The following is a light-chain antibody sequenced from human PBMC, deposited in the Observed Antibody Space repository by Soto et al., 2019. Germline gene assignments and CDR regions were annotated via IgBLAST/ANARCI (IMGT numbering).Light chain of an antibody. Sequence: EIVLTQSPRTLSLSTCERATLSCRASQSVSSSYLAWYQQKPGQAPRLLIYDASNRATGIPDRFSGSGSGTDFTLTISSLEPEDFAVYYCQQRSNWPPITVGQGTRLEIK. J-gene: IGKJ5*01. V-gene: IGKV3D-20*02. CDR3: QQRSNWPPIT. CDR2: DAS. CDR1: QSVSSSY.